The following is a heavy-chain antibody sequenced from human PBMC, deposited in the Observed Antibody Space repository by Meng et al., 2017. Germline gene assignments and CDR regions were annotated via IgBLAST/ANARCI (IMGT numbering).Heavy chain of an antibody. Sequence: GPLRLSCTVSGGSISSSSYYWGWIRQPPGKGLEWIGSIYYSGSTYYNPSLKSRVTISVDTSKNQFSLKLSPVTAADTAVYYCARSAGTTSIAVAGTFDYWGQGTLVTVSS. CDR3: ARSAGTTSIAVAGTFDY. J-gene: IGHJ4*02. D-gene: IGHD6-19*01. CDR1: GGSISSSSYY. V-gene: IGHV4-39*07. CDR2: IYYSGST.